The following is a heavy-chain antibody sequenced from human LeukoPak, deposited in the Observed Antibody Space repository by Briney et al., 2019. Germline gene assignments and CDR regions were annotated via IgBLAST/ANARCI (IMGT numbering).Heavy chain of an antibody. J-gene: IGHJ6*02. CDR1: GFTFSSYD. D-gene: IGHD4-17*01. CDR3: ARGPYGDYGMDV. Sequence: PGGSLRLSCAASGFTFSSYDMHWVCQATGKGLEWVSAIGTAGDTYYPGSVKGRFTISRENAKNSLYLQMNSLRAGDTAVYYCARGPYGDYGMDVWGQGTTVTVSS. CDR2: IGTAGDT. V-gene: IGHV3-13*01.